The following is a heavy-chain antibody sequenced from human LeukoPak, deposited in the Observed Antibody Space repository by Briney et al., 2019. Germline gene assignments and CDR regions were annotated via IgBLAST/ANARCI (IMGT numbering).Heavy chain of an antibody. V-gene: IGHV3-30-3*01. Sequence: PGGSLRLSCAASGFTFSSYAMHWVRQAPGKGLEWVAVISYDGSNKYYADSVKGRFTISRDNSKNALYLQMNSLRAEDTAVYYCARVLHPDCSGGSCYPTASVYYYMDVWGKGTTVTVSS. D-gene: IGHD2-15*01. CDR2: ISYDGSNK. CDR1: GFTFSSYA. CDR3: ARVLHPDCSGGSCYPTASVYYYMDV. J-gene: IGHJ6*03.